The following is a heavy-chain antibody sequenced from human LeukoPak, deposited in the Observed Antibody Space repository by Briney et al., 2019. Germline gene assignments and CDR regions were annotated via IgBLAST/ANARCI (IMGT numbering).Heavy chain of an antibody. CDR1: GGTFSSYA. Sequence: EASVKVSCKASGGTFSSYAISWVRQAPGQGLEWMGGIIPIFGTANYAQKFQGRVTITADESTSTAYMELSSLRSEDTAVYYCARAYHYGDYSRNDAFDIWGQGTMVTVSS. D-gene: IGHD4-17*01. V-gene: IGHV1-69*13. CDR2: IIPIFGTA. CDR3: ARAYHYGDYSRNDAFDI. J-gene: IGHJ3*02.